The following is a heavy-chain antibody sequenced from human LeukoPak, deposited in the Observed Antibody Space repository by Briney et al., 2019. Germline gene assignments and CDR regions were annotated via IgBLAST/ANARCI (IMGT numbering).Heavy chain of an antibody. CDR3: ARVGVRGVTTLDY. CDR2: IYYSGST. J-gene: IGHJ4*02. D-gene: IGHD3-10*01. Sequence: PSETLSLTCTISGGSISSYYWSWIRQPPGKGLEWIGYIYYSGSTNYNPSLKSRVTISVDTSKNQFSLKLSSVTAADTAVYYCARVGVRGVTTLDYWGQGTLVTVSS. V-gene: IGHV4-59*01. CDR1: GGSISSYY.